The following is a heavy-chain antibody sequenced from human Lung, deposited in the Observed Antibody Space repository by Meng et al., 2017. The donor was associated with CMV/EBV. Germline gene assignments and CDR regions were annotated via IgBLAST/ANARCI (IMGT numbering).Heavy chain of an antibody. CDR2: INSSSGSI. D-gene: IGHD1-7*01. CDR3: ARDPPDCNYPPSYAFGL. V-gene: IGHV3-21*01. Sequence: SLKISXAASGFTFSSYSMNWVRQAPGKGLEWVSSINSSSGSIYYADSVKGRFTISRDNAKNSLYLQMNSLRAEDTAVYYCARDPPDCNYPPSYAFGLWGQGNMV. J-gene: IGHJ3*01. CDR1: GFTFSSYS.